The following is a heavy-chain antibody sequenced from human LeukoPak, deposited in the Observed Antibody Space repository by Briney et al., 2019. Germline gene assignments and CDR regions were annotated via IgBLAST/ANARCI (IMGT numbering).Heavy chain of an antibody. V-gene: IGHV3-21*01. D-gene: IGHD2-15*01. CDR3: ARDRYCSGGSCFFGDAFDI. CDR1: GFTFSSYS. CDR2: ISSSSSYI. J-gene: IGHJ3*02. Sequence: GGSLRLSCAASGFTFSSYSMNWVRQAPGKGLEWVSSISSSSSYIYYADSVKGRFTISRDNAKNSLYLQMNSLRAEDTAVYYCARDRYCSGGSCFFGDAFDIWGQGTMVTVSS.